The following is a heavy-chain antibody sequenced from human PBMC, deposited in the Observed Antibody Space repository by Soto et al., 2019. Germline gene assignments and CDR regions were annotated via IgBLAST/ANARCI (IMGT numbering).Heavy chain of an antibody. J-gene: IGHJ6*02. CDR2: INHSGST. D-gene: IGHD5-18*01. CDR3: ARDSREAQLWFQYYYYYYGMDV. V-gene: IGHV4-34*01. CDR1: GGSFSGYY. Sequence: PSETLSLTCAVYGGSFSGYYWSWIRQPPGKGLEWIGEINHSGSTNYNPSLKSRVTISVDTSKNQFSLKLRSVTAADTAVYYCARDSREAQLWFQYYYYYYGMDVWGQGTTVTVSS.